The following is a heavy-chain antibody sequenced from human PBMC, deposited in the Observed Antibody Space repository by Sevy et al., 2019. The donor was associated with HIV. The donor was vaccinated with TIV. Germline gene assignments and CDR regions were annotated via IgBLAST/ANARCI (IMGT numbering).Heavy chain of an antibody. D-gene: IGHD2-21*02. CDR3: ARDPSFVVVTANHFDY. CDR1: GYTFTSYA. CDR2: INAGNGNT. J-gene: IGHJ4*02. Sequence: ASVKVSCKASGYTFTSYAMHWVRQAPGQRLEWMGWINAGNGNTKYSQKFQGRVTITRDTSASTAYMELSSLRSEDTAVYYCARDPSFVVVTANHFDYWGQGTLVTVSS. V-gene: IGHV1-3*01.